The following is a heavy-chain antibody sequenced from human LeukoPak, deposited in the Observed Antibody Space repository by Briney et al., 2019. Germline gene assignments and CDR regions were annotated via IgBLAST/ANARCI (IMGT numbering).Heavy chain of an antibody. Sequence: PGGSLRLSCAASGFTFSSYAMHWVRQAPGKGLEWVAVISYDGSNKYYADSVKGRFTISRDNSKSTLYLQMNSLRAEDTAVYYCAALVVVNTLFDYWGQGTLVTVSS. CDR3: AALVVVNTLFDY. D-gene: IGHD3-22*01. V-gene: IGHV3-30-3*01. CDR1: GFTFSSYA. J-gene: IGHJ4*02. CDR2: ISYDGSNK.